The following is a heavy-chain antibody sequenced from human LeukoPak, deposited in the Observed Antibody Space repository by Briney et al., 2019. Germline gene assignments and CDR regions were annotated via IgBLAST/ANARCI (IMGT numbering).Heavy chain of an antibody. Sequence: PSETLSLTCAVSGDSIDGRSYNWGWVRQPPGKGLEWIGSIYDSLGAYYNPSLKSRVTISIDMSKKQFSLNLNSATAADSAVYYCARFVSIRGGIHLNYFDSWGQGRLVTVSS. CDR2: IYDSLGA. V-gene: IGHV4-39*01. D-gene: IGHD2-15*01. CDR1: GDSIDGRSYN. J-gene: IGHJ4*02. CDR3: ARFVSIRGGIHLNYFDS.